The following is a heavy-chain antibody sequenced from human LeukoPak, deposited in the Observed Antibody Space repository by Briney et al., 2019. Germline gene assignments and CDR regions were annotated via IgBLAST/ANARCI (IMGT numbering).Heavy chain of an antibody. J-gene: IGHJ4*02. V-gene: IGHV4-31*02. CDR1: GGSISNSGGFY. CDR2: ISYRGST. CDR3: ARISKSSGGFYY. Sequence: SETLSLTCTVSGGSISNSGGFYWSWIRQHPGNGLEWIGFISYRGSTYYNPSLKSRVSMSVDTSRSQFSLRLTSVTDEDTAVYYCARISKSSGGFYYWGQGSLVTVSS. D-gene: IGHD2-15*01.